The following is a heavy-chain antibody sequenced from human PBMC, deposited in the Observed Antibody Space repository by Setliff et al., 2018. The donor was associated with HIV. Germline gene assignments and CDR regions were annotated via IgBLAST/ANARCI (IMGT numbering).Heavy chain of an antibody. CDR1: GFSLSNARMG. Sequence: SGPTLVNPTETLTLTCTVSGFSLSNARMGVSWIRQPPGKALEWLAHIFSNDEKSYSTSLKGRLTISKDTSKSQVVLTMTNMDPVDTATYYCARIDYGDTYYMDVWGKGTTVTVSS. V-gene: IGHV2-26*01. D-gene: IGHD4-17*01. CDR2: IFSNDEK. J-gene: IGHJ6*03. CDR3: ARIDYGDTYYMDV.